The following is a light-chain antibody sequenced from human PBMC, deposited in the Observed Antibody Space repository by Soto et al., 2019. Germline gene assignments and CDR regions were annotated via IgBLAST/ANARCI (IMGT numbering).Light chain of an antibody. CDR1: QSISSY. CDR2: AAS. J-gene: IGKJ3*01. V-gene: IGKV1-39*01. CDR3: QQSYSTPFT. Sequence: DIQMTQSPSSLSASVGDRVTITCRASQSISSYLNWYQQKPGKAPKLLIYAASSLQSGVPSRFSGSGSGTDVSLAGSGRRAEEFATYYCQQSYSTPFTFGPGTKVDIK.